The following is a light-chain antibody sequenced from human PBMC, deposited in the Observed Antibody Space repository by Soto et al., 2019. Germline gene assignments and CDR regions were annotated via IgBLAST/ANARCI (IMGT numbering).Light chain of an antibody. V-gene: IGLV2-23*02. J-gene: IGLJ3*02. CDR1: SSDVGSYYL. Sequence: QSALTQPASVSGSPGQSITISCTGTSSDVGSYYLVSWYQQHPGKAPKLMIFEVSKRPSGVSNRFSGSKSGNTASLTISGLQAEEGADYYCCSYAGSSTWVFGGGTKLTVL. CDR2: EVS. CDR3: CSYAGSSTWV.